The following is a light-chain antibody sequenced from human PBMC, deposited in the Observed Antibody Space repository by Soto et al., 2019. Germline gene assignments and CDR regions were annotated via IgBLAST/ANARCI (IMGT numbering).Light chain of an antibody. J-gene: IGKJ2*01. CDR3: QQSYLIPVT. CDR1: QSIRTF. CDR2: AAS. Sequence: DIQMTQSPSSLSASVGDRVTITCRASQSIRTFLNWYQQKPGKAPKLLIQAASSLQSGVPSRFSGSGSGTDFSFNISSLQPEDFATYFCQQSYLIPVTFGQGTKLEIK. V-gene: IGKV1-39*01.